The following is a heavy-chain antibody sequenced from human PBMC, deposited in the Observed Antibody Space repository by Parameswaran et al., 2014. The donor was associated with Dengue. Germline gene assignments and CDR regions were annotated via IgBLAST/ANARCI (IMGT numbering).Heavy chain of an antibody. J-gene: IGHJ6*02. V-gene: IGHV3-33*01. CDR3: ARGGIDSYGTYYYYGMDV. D-gene: IGHD5-18*01. Sequence: WIRQPPGKGLEWVAVIWYDGSNKYYADSVKGRFTISRDNSKNTLYLQMNSLRAEDTAVYYCARGGIDSYGTYYYYGMDVWGQGTTVTVSS. CDR2: IWYDGSNK.